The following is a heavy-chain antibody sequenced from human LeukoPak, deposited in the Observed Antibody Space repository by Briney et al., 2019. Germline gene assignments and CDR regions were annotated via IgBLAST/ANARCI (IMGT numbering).Heavy chain of an antibody. Sequence: ASVKVSCKASGYTFTGYYMHWVRQAPGQGLEWMGWINPNSGGTNYAQKFQGRVTMTRDTSISTAYMELSRLRSDDTAVYYCARSGSSTRAYYYYYYMDVWGKGTTVTVSS. V-gene: IGHV1-2*02. J-gene: IGHJ6*03. CDR1: GYTFTGYY. CDR3: ARSGSSTRAYYYYYYMDV. D-gene: IGHD2-2*01. CDR2: INPNSGGT.